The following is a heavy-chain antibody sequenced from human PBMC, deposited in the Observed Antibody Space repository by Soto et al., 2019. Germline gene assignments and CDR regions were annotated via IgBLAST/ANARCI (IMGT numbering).Heavy chain of an antibody. Sequence: EVQLVESGGGLVQPGGSLRLSCAASGFTVINTDMNWVRQAPGKGLEWVSVFYSSGSTYYADSVQGRFTISRDNSKNTLYLQMKSLRVEDTAVYYCARNDHFDYWGQGTLVTVSS. CDR3: ARNDHFDY. V-gene: IGHV3-53*01. J-gene: IGHJ4*02. CDR2: FYSSGST. CDR1: GFTVINTD.